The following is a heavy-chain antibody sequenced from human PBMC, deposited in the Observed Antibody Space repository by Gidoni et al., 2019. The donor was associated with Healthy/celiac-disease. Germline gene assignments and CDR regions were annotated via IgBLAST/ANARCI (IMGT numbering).Heavy chain of an antibody. J-gene: IGHJ5*02. Sequence: QLQLQESGPGLVKPSETLSLTCPVSGGSISSSSYYWGWLPQPPGKGLEWIGSIYYSGSTYYNPSLKSRVTISVDTSKNQFSLKLSSVTAADTAVYYCARGEYSSSWNRNNPRITELNWFDPWGQGTLVTVSS. CDR2: IYYSGST. CDR3: ARGEYSSSWNRNNPRITELNWFDP. D-gene: IGHD6-13*01. V-gene: IGHV4-39*07. CDR1: GGSISSSSYY.